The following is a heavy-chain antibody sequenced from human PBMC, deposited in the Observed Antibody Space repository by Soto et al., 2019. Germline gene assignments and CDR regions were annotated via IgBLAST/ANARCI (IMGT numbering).Heavy chain of an antibody. V-gene: IGHV1-18*04. Sequence: ASVKVSCKASGYTFTSYGIRWLRQAPGQGLEWMGWISAYNGNTNHAQKLQGRVTMTTDTSTSTAYMELRSLRSDDTAVYYCARRGSACRSSYDMDVWGQGTTVTVSS. D-gene: IGHD6-13*01. CDR1: GYTFTSYG. CDR3: ARRGSACRSSYDMDV. CDR2: ISAYNGNT. J-gene: IGHJ6*02.